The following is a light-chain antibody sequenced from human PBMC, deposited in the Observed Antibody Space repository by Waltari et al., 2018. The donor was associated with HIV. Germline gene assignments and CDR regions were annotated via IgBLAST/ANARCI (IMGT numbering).Light chain of an antibody. CDR2: RNN. J-gene: IGLJ1*01. CDR1: SSNIGRNY. V-gene: IGLV1-47*01. CDR3: AGWDDSPSVYYV. Sequence: QSVLTQPPSASGTPGRRVTISCSGSSSNIGRNYVYWYQQLPGTAPKLLIYRNNQRPSGVPDRFSGSKSGTSASLAISGLRSEDEADYYCAGWDDSPSVYYVFGTGTTVTVL.